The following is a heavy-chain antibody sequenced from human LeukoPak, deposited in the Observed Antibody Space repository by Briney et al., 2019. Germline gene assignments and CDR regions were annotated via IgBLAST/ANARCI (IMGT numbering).Heavy chain of an antibody. Sequence: GESLKISCKGSGYSFTSYWIGWVRRMPGKGLEWMGIIYPGDSDTRYSPSFQGQVTISADKSISTAYLQWSSLKASDTAMYYCARLAYSSGWYSYFDYWGQGTLVTVSS. CDR3: ARLAYSSGWYSYFDY. D-gene: IGHD6-19*01. V-gene: IGHV5-51*01. J-gene: IGHJ4*02. CDR2: IYPGDSDT. CDR1: GYSFTSYW.